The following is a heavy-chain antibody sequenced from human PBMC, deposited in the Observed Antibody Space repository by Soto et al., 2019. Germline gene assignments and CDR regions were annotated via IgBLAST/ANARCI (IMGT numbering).Heavy chain of an antibody. CDR3: TRDASRDSSARGWFDP. CDR1: GLTFRIFT. CDR2: ISSNSAYI. Sequence: PWGALTLSCAPSGLTFRIFTMNWVRQAPGKGLEWVSTISSNSAYIYYTDALRGRFTISRDNAKNSLHLQMNGLRAEDTAVYYCTRDASRDSSARGWFDPWGPGTLVTVSS. J-gene: IGHJ5*02. D-gene: IGHD6-13*01. V-gene: IGHV3-21*01.